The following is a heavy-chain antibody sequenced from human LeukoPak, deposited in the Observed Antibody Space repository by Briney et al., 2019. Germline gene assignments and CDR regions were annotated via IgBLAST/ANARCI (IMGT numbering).Heavy chain of an antibody. CDR1: GFTFSSYA. J-gene: IGHJ3*02. CDR2: ISYDGSNK. CDR3: AKESRDYGGNSIGAFDI. V-gene: IGHV3-30*04. Sequence: PGGSLRLSCAASGFTFSSYAMHWVRQAPGKGLEWVAVISYDGSNKYYADSVKGRFTISRDNSKNTLYLQMNSLRAEDTAVYYCAKESRDYGGNSIGAFDIWGQGTMVTVPS. D-gene: IGHD4-23*01.